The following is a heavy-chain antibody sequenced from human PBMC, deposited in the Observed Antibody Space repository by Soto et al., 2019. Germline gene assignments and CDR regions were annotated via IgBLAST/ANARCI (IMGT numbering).Heavy chain of an antibody. CDR2: INAANGDT. CDR3: VKDALTTVAYYFDY. J-gene: IGHJ4*02. D-gene: IGHD4-17*01. Sequence: VRQAPGQRLEWMGWINAANGDTKYSPKFQGRFTISRDNAKNSLYLQLNSLRADDTAFYYCVKDALTTVAYYFDYWGQGALVTVSS. V-gene: IGHV1-3*01.